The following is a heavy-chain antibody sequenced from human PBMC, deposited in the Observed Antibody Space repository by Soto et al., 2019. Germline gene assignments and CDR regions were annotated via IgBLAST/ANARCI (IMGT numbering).Heavy chain of an antibody. CDR3: AGGPTWYYYAA. V-gene: IGHV4-59*01. D-gene: IGHD3-10*01. Sequence: QVQLQESGPGLVKPSETLSLTCTVSGGSISSYCWSWIRQPPGKGLEWIGYIYYSGSTNYNPSLKSRVTISVDTSTNQCSLKLSSVTAADTAVYYCAGGPTWYYYAAGGQGTLVTVSS. J-gene: IGHJ4*02. CDR2: IYYSGST. CDR1: GGSISSYC.